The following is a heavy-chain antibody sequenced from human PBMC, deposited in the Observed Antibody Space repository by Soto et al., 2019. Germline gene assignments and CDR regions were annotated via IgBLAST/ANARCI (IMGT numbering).Heavy chain of an antibody. V-gene: IGHV3-74*01. D-gene: IGHD4-17*01. J-gene: IGHJ4*02. Sequence: EVQLVESGGDLVQPGGSLRLSCAASGFTLSTYWMHWVRQVPGKGPEWVSRMSSDGSSTAYADAVRGRFIISRDNAKNTLYLQMNILRVDDTAVYYCARGTVRDHDFGDHWGRGTLVAVSS. CDR2: MSSDGSST. CDR1: GFTLSTYW. CDR3: ARGTVRDHDFGDH.